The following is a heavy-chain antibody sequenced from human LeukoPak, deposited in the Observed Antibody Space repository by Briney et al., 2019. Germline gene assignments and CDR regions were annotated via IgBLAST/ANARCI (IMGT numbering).Heavy chain of an antibody. CDR2: IYPGDSDT. V-gene: IGHV5-51*01. D-gene: IGHD3-10*01. Sequence: GESLKISCKGSGYSFTSYWIGWVRQMPGKGLEWMGIIYPGDSDTRYSPSFQGQVTISADKSISTAYLQWSSLKASDTAMYYCARRGVRKGVNHAFDIWGQGTMVTVSS. J-gene: IGHJ3*02. CDR1: GYSFTSYW. CDR3: ARRGVRKGVNHAFDI.